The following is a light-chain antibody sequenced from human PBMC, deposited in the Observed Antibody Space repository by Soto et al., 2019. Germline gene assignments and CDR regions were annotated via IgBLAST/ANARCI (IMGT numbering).Light chain of an antibody. Sequence: DIQMTQSPSTLSASVGDRVTITCRASQSISSWLAWYQQRPGKAPQLLIYDASSLESGVPSRFSGSGSGTEFTLTISSLQPDDSATYYCQQYNEFYTFGHGTKLEI. J-gene: IGKJ2*01. V-gene: IGKV1-5*01. CDR1: QSISSW. CDR2: DAS. CDR3: QQYNEFYT.